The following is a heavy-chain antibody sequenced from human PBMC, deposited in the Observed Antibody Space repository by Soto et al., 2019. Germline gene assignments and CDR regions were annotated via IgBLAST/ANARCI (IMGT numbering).Heavy chain of an antibody. CDR3: SKAMIGSYDSDAFDV. Sequence: VGSLRLSWAASGVSCSRYGIHWFRQAPGKGLEWVAVISYDESTTFYADSVKGRFTISRDNSKNTLFLQMNSLRPEDTAVYYCSKAMIGSYDSDAFDVWGQGTMVTVSS. V-gene: IGHV3-30*18. CDR2: ISYDESTT. CDR1: GVSCSRYG. J-gene: IGHJ3*01. D-gene: IGHD3-22*01.